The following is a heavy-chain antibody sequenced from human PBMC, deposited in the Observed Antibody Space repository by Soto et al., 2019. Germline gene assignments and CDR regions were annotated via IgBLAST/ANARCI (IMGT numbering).Heavy chain of an antibody. J-gene: IGHJ4*02. CDR2: INPNSGGT. CDR1: GYTFTGYY. V-gene: IGHV1-2*04. Sequence: ASVKVSCKASGYTFTGYYMHWVRQAPGQGLEWMGWINPNSGGTNYAQKFQGWVTMTRDTSISTAYMELSRLRSDDTAVYYCARAGYYGSWSGIDYWGQGTLVTVSS. CDR3: ARAGYYGSWSGIDY. D-gene: IGHD3-10*01.